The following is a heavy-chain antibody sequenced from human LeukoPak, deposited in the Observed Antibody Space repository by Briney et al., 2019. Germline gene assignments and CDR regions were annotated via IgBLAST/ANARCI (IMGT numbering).Heavy chain of an antibody. J-gene: IGHJ3*02. CDR2: INPSGGST. CDR1: GYTFTSYY. V-gene: IGHV1-46*01. D-gene: IGHD2-15*01. CDR3: ARDGLGYCSGSSCYTINDAFDI. Sequence: ASVKVSCKASGYTFTSYYMHWVRQAPGQGLEWMGIINPSGGSTSYAQKFQGRVTMTRDMSTSTVYMELSSLRSEDTAVYYCARDGLGYCSGSSCYTINDAFDIWGQGTMVTVSS.